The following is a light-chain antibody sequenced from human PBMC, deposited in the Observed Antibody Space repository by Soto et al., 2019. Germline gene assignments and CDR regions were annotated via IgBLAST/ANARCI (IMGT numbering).Light chain of an antibody. CDR1: QSVSSGY. Sequence: DTVLTQSQGTLSLSPGERVTFSCRASQSVSSGYLAWYQQKPGQAPRLLIYGASTRATGIPDRFSGSGSGTDFSLAISRLDPEDFAVYYCQQYDTSPYTFGQGTKLEMK. J-gene: IGKJ2*01. CDR3: QQYDTSPYT. V-gene: IGKV3-20*01. CDR2: GAS.